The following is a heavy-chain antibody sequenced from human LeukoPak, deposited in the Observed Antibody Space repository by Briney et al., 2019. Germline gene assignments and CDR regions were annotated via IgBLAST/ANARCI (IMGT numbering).Heavy chain of an antibody. Sequence: GGSLRLSCVASGFTFGSYGMHWVRQAPGKGLEWVAFISYDGSMKYYADSLKGRFSISRDNSKSTLDLQMNSLRPEDTALYYCAKLGYDSSGSPRLVDYWGQGTLVTVSS. CDR1: GFTFGSYG. V-gene: IGHV3-30*18. CDR2: ISYDGSMK. D-gene: IGHD3-22*01. J-gene: IGHJ4*02. CDR3: AKLGYDSSGSPRLVDY.